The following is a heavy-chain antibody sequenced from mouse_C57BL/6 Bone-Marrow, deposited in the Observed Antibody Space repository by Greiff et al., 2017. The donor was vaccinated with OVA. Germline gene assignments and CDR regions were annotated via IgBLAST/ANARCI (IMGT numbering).Heavy chain of an antibody. V-gene: IGHV10-1*01. CDR2: LRSKSNNYAT. CDR3: VRQRGDLLWGVYAMDY. Sequence: EVQRVESGGGLVQPKGSLKLSCAASGFSFNTYAMNWVRQAPGKGLEWVARLRSKSNNYATYYADSVKERFTISRDDSESMLYLQMNNLKTEDTAMYYCVRQRGDLLWGVYAMDYWGQGTSVTVSS. J-gene: IGHJ4*01. CDR1: GFSFNTYA. D-gene: IGHD2-1*01.